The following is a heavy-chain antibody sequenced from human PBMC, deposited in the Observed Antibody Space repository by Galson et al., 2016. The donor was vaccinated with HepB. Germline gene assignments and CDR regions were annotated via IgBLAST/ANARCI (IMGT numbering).Heavy chain of an antibody. J-gene: IGHJ4*02. CDR3: AAHSGTNPWGRKALDY. Sequence: SVKVSCKAYGNYFTTYGFAWVRQAPGNGLEWMGWIDAYNGNTHSAQKFQERVTLTRNTFTTTVSPELTSLRLDDMAVYYRAAHSGTNPWGRKALDYWGQETLITVSS. CDR2: IDAYNGNT. V-gene: IGHV1-18*03. CDR1: GNYFTTYG. D-gene: IGHD1-26*01.